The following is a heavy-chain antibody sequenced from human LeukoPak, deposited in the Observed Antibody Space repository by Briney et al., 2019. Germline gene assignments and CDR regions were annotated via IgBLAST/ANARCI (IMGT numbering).Heavy chain of an antibody. CDR3: ARNSGSNPFDY. Sequence: GGSLRLSCAASGFTFSSYWLSWVRQAPGKGLEWVASIEQGGSQKYYVDSVRGRFTISRDNAKNSVYLQTNSLRVEDTAVYYCARNSGSNPFDYWGQGTLVTVSS. CDR1: GFTFSSYW. J-gene: IGHJ4*02. D-gene: IGHD1-26*01. CDR2: IEQGGSQK. V-gene: IGHV3-7*01.